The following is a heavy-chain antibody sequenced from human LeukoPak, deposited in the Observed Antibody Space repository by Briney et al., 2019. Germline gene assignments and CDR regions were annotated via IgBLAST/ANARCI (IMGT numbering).Heavy chain of an antibody. CDR1: GYSFTSYW. V-gene: IGHV5-51*01. D-gene: IGHD5-18*01. Sequence: GESLKISCKGSGYSFTSYWIGWVRQIPGKGLEWMGIIYPGDSDTRYSPSFQGQVTISADESISTAYLQWSSLKASDTAMYYCARGLFARVTHPYGMDVWGQGTTVTVSS. CDR2: IYPGDSDT. J-gene: IGHJ6*02. CDR3: ARGLFARVTHPYGMDV.